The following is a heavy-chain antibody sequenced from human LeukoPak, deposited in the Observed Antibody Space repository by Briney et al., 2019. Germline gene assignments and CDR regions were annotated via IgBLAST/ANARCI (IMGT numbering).Heavy chain of an antibody. CDR1: GFTFSSYD. V-gene: IGHV3-13*01. Sequence: PGGSLRLSCAASGFTFSSYDMHWVRQATGKGLEWVSAIGTAGDTYYPGSVKGRFTTSRENAKNSLYLQMNSLRAGDTAVYYCARGVVGAKSTYYFDYWGQGTLVTVSS. CDR3: ARGVVGAKSTYYFDY. CDR2: IGTAGDT. D-gene: IGHD1-26*01. J-gene: IGHJ4*02.